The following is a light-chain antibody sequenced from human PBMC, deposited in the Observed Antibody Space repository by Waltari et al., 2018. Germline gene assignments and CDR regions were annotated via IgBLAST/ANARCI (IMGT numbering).Light chain of an antibody. Sequence: DIQMTQSPSSLSAPVGDRVTITCRASQSISNYLNWYQQRPGKAPKVLIYAASTLQSGVPSRFSGSGSGTDFTLTINSLQPEDFATYYCQQTYSHFRTFGQGTKVEIK. CDR1: QSISNY. CDR2: AAS. CDR3: QQTYSHFRT. J-gene: IGKJ1*01. V-gene: IGKV1-39*01.